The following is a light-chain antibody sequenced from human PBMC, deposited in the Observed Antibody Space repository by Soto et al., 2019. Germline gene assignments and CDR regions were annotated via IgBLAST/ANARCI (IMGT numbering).Light chain of an antibody. V-gene: IGKV3-20*01. CDR1: QSVSSSY. CDR2: GAS. CDR3: QQYGSSRT. Sequence: EIVLTQSPGTLSLSPGERATLSCSASQSVSSSYLAWYQQKPGQAPRHLIYGASSTATGSPDRFSGSGSGTDFTLTISRLEPEDFEVYYCQQYGSSRTLGQGTKVEIK. J-gene: IGKJ1*01.